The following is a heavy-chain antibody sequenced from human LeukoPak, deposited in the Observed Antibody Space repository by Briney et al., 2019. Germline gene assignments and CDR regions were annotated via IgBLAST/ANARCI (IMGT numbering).Heavy chain of an antibody. Sequence: LSGGSLRLSCAASGFTVSSNYMSWVRQAPGKGLEWVSVIYSGGSTYYADSVKGRFTISRDNSKNTLYLQMNSLRAEDTAVYYCAREADDYGDYGAFDIWGQGTMVTVSS. CDR2: IYSGGST. V-gene: IGHV3-53*01. CDR1: GFTVSSNY. J-gene: IGHJ3*02. CDR3: AREADDYGDYGAFDI. D-gene: IGHD4-17*01.